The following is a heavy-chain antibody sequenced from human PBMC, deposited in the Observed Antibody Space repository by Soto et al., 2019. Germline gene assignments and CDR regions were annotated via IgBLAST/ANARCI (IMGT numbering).Heavy chain of an antibody. CDR3: AKGRSKWLEVYDY. Sequence: EVQLLESGGGLVQPGGSLRLSCAASGFTFSSYAMSWVRQAPGKGLEWVSAISGSGGSTYYADSVKGRLTISRDNSKNTLYLQMNSLRAEDTAVYYCAKGRSKWLEVYDYWGQGTLVTVSS. V-gene: IGHV3-23*01. CDR2: ISGSGGST. D-gene: IGHD3-22*01. J-gene: IGHJ4*02. CDR1: GFTFSSYA.